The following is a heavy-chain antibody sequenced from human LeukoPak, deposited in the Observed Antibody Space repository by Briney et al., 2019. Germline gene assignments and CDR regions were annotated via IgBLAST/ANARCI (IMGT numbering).Heavy chain of an antibody. CDR3: ARSSGGFDY. CDR1: GFTFSSYA. Sequence: PGGSLRLSCAASGFTFSSYAMNWVRQAPGKSLEWVSSISSCSSYIYYADSVKRRFTISRDNAKDSLYLQMNSLRADDTAVYYCARSSGGFDYWGQGTLVTVSS. D-gene: IGHD2-15*01. CDR2: ISSCSSYI. J-gene: IGHJ4*02. V-gene: IGHV3-21*01.